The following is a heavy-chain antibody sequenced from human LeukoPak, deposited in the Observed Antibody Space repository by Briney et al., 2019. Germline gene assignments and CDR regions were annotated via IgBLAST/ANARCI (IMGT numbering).Heavy chain of an antibody. CDR3: ARDEYYYDSSGYYPDY. V-gene: IGHV3-33*01. CDR1: GFTFSSYG. D-gene: IGHD3-22*01. Sequence: PGGSLRLSCAASGFTFSSYGMHWVRQAPGKGLEWVAVIWYDGSNKYYADSVKGRFTISRDNSKNTLYLQMNSLRAEDTAVNYCARDEYYYDSSGYYPDYWGQGTLVTVSS. CDR2: IWYDGSNK. J-gene: IGHJ4*02.